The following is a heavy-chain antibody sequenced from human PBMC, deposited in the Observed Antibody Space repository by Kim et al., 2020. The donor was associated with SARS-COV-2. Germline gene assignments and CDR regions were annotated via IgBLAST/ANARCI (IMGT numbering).Heavy chain of an antibody. CDR3: AKDNVFLWFCKFHDDAFDP. CDR1: GFTFNNFG. D-gene: IGHD3-10*01. V-gene: IGHV3-30*18. Sequence: GGSLRLSCAASGFTFNNFGTHWVRQAPGKGLEWVAVISYEGSKKHYADSVNGRFTISRDSFRNTMSLQMSGLTAEDTAVYYCAKDNVFLWFCKFHDDAFDPWGQGTMVTVSS. J-gene: IGHJ3*01. CDR2: ISYEGSKK.